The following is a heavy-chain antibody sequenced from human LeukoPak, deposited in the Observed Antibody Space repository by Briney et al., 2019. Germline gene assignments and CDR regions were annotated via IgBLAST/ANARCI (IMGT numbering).Heavy chain of an antibody. J-gene: IGHJ6*03. CDR3: AREGPAYYYYYMDV. CDR1: GGSISSYY. Sequence: SETLSLTCTVSGGSISSYYWSWIRQPPGKGLEWIGYIYYSGSTNYNPSLKSRVTISVDTSKNQFSPKLSSVTAADTAVYYCAREGPAYYYYYMDVWGKGTTVTVSS. V-gene: IGHV4-59*01. CDR2: IYYSGST.